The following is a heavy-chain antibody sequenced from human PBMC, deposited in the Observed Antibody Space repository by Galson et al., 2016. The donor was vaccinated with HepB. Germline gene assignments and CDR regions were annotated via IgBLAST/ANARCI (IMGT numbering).Heavy chain of an antibody. Sequence: TLSLTCSVSGGSIGSGGFYWNWIRQGPDKGLEWIGYIFNGGNNYYNPSLKSRVLLSVDTSKNHFSLHLSSVTAEDTAVYYCARFPAWRFGELRGFFDLWGRGTLVTVSS. CDR3: ARFPAWRFGELRGFFDL. CDR2: IFNGGNN. V-gene: IGHV4-31*03. D-gene: IGHD3-10*01. J-gene: IGHJ2*01. CDR1: GGSIGSGGFY.